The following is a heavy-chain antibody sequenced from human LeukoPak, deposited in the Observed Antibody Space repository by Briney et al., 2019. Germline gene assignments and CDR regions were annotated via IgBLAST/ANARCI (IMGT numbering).Heavy chain of an antibody. V-gene: IGHV4-30-4*08. CDR2: IYYSGST. Sequence: TLSLTCTVSGGSISSGDYYWSWIRQPPGKGLEWIGYIYYSGSTYYNPSLKSRVTISVDTSKNQFSLKLSSVTAADTAVYYCARGSGWYGYYYYYMDVWGKGTTVTVSS. CDR1: GGSISSGDYY. J-gene: IGHJ6*03. CDR3: ARGSGWYGYYYYYMDV. D-gene: IGHD6-19*01.